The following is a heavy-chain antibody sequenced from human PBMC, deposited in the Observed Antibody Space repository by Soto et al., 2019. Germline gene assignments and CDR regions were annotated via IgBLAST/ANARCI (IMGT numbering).Heavy chain of an antibody. J-gene: IGHJ6*02. Sequence: GSLRLSCAASGFTFSSYSMNWVRQAPGKGLEWVSSISISSSYIYYADSVKGRFTISRDNAKNSLYLQMNSLRAEDTAVYYCARSLTGYPRYYYYYGMDVWAQGTTVTVSS. CDR3: ARSLTGYPRYYYYYGMDV. V-gene: IGHV3-21*01. D-gene: IGHD3-9*01. CDR1: GFTFSSYS. CDR2: ISISSSYI.